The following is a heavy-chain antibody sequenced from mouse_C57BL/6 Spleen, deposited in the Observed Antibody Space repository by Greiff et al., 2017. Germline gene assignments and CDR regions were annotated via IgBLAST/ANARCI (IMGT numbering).Heavy chain of an antibody. D-gene: IGHD2-4*01. CDR1: GYSITSGYY. CDR3: ARFYYDYGVGYFDY. V-gene: IGHV3-6*01. Sequence: EVKLLESGPGLVKPSQSLSLTCSVTGYSITSGYYWNWIRQFPGNKLEWVGYIGYGGSNNYNPSLKNRITITRDTSKNQFFLKLNTVTTEDTATYYCARFYYDYGVGYFDYWGQGTTLTVSS. J-gene: IGHJ2*01. CDR2: IGYGGSN.